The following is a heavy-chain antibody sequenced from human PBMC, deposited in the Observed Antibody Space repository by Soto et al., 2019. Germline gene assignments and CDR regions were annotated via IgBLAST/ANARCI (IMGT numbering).Heavy chain of an antibody. CDR2: ISEDGGTE. J-gene: IGHJ4*01. V-gene: IGHV3-30-3*01. D-gene: IGHD7-27*01. CDR1: GFPFTSYN. Sequence: PGWSLGLSCTASGFPFTSYNFHWVRQAPGKGLEWVAVISEDGGTEYFADAVRGRFLISKDTSKNTVYLQMNSLRPEDTGTYFCARRLAPTVSALGYWGHGT. CDR3: ARRLAPTVSALGY.